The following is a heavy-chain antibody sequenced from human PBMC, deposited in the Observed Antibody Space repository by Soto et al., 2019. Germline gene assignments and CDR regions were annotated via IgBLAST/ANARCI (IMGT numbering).Heavy chain of an antibody. CDR3: ARDRSIEYSGYDLLDYYYMDV. J-gene: IGHJ6*03. V-gene: IGHV3-48*01. D-gene: IGHD5-12*01. CDR2: ISSSSSTI. CDR1: GFTFSSYS. Sequence: GGSLRLSCAASGFTFSSYSMNWVRQAPGKGLEWVSYISSSSSTIYYADSVKGRFTISRDNAKNSLYLQMNSLRAEDTAVYYCARDRSIEYSGYDLLDYYYMDVWGKGTTVTVSS.